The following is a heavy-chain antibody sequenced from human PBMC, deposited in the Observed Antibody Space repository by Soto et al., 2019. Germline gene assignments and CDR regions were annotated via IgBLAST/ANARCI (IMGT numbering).Heavy chain of an antibody. Sequence: SETLSLTCAVYGGSFIGYYCIFIRHPPFKGLEWIGEINHSGSTNYNPSLKSRVTISVDTSKNQFSLKLSSVTAADTAVYYCARLYYYGSGSHHPWFDPWGQGTLVTVSS. CDR2: INHSGST. CDR3: ARLYYYGSGSHHPWFDP. D-gene: IGHD3-10*01. J-gene: IGHJ5*02. CDR1: GGSFIGYY. V-gene: IGHV4-34*01.